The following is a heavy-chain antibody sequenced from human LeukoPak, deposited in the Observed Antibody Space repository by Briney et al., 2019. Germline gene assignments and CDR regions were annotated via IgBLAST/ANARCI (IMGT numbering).Heavy chain of an antibody. CDR2: INPNSGGT. Sequence: ASVKVSFKASGYTFTGYYMHWVRQAPGQGLEWMGRINPNSGGTNYAQKFQGRLTMTRDTSISTAYMELSRLRSDDTAVYNCASGYYDSSGYPLFDYWGGETLVTVSS. CDR1: GYTFTGYY. J-gene: IGHJ4*02. CDR3: ASGYYDSSGYPLFDY. D-gene: IGHD3-22*01. V-gene: IGHV1-2*06.